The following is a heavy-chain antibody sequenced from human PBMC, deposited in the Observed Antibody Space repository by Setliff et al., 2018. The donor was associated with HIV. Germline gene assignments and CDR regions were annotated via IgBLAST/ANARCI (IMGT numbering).Heavy chain of an antibody. CDR1: GFTFSDAW. J-gene: IGHJ4*02. V-gene: IGHV3-15*01. CDR3: TTDLGGSYHGWNY. CDR2: IKSKTDGGTT. D-gene: IGHD1-26*01. Sequence: PGGSLRLSCAASGFTFSDAWMSWIRQAPGKGPEWVGHIKSKTDGGTTDYAAPVKGRFTISRDDSKNTLYLQMNSLKTEDTAVYYCTTDLGGSYHGWNYWGQGTLVTVSS.